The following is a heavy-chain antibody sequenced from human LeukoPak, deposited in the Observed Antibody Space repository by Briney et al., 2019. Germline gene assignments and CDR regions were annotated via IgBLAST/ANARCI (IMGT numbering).Heavy chain of an antibody. Sequence: GGSLRLSCAASGFTFSSYAMSRVRQAPGKGLEWVAVISYDGSNKYYADSVKGRFTISRDNSKNTLYLQMNSLRAEDTAVYYCARPPLVGATTGIGYDYWGQGTLVTVSS. V-gene: IGHV3-30-3*01. CDR2: ISYDGSNK. J-gene: IGHJ4*02. D-gene: IGHD1-26*01. CDR1: GFTFSSYA. CDR3: ARPPLVGATTGIGYDY.